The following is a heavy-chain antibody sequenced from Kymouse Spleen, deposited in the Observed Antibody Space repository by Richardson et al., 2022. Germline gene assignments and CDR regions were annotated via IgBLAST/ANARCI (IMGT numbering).Heavy chain of an antibody. J-gene: IGHJ4*02. V-gene: IGHV3-73*02. CDR2: IRSKANSYAT. D-gene: IGHD2-15*01. CDR1: GFTFSGSA. CDR3: TRRGYCSGGSCYSDDY. Sequence: EVQLVESGGGLVQPGGSLKLSCAASGFTFSGSAMHWVRQASGKGLEWVGRIRSKANSYATAYAASVKGRFTISRDDSKNTAYLQMNSLKTEDTAVYYCTRRGYCSGGSCYSDDYWGQGTLVTVSS.